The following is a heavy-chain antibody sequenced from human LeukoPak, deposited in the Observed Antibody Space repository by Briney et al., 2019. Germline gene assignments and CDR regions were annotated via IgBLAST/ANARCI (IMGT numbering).Heavy chain of an antibody. J-gene: IGHJ4*02. D-gene: IGHD3-22*01. CDR3: AREGYYYDSSGYYYSLFDY. Sequence: SETLSLTCTVSGGSISSSSYYWGWIRQPPGKGLEWIGSIYYSGSTYYNPSLKSRVTISVDTSKNQFSLKLSSVTAADTAVYYCAREGYYYDSSGYYYSLFDYWGQGTLVTVSS. CDR1: GGSISSSSYY. V-gene: IGHV4-39*07. CDR2: IYYSGST.